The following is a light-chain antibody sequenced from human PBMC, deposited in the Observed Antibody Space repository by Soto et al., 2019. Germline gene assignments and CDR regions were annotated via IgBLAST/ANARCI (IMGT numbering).Light chain of an antibody. V-gene: IGLV2-14*03. Sequence: QCVLTQPASVSGAAGEGITVSCTGTSSDVGGYNYVSWYQQHPGKAPRLMIYDVTNRPSGVSDRFSGSKSGNTASLTISGLQAEDEADYYCSSYRRGSTYVFGTGTKVTVL. J-gene: IGLJ1*01. CDR3: SSYRRGSTYV. CDR2: DVT. CDR1: SSDVGGYNY.